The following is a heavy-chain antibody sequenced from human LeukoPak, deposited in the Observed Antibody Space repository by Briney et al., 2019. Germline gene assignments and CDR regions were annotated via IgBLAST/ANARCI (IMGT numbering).Heavy chain of an antibody. D-gene: IGHD6-13*01. CDR2: INPSGGST. CDR1: GYTFTSYY. Sequence: ASVKVSCKASGYTFTSYYMHWVRQAPGQGLEWMGIINPSGGSTSYAQKFQGRVTMTRDMSTSTVYVELGSLRSEDTAVYYCARGYSSSWYESSGGGAFDIWGQGTMVTVSS. CDR3: ARGYSSSWYESSGGGAFDI. J-gene: IGHJ3*02. V-gene: IGHV1-46*01.